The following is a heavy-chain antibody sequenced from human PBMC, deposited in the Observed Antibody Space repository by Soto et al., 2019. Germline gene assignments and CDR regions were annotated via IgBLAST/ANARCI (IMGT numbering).Heavy chain of an antibody. CDR2: IAYDGTIK. Sequence: PGGSLRLSCAASGFTYSTYTMHWVRQAPGKGLEWVAVIAYDGTIKIYRDSVKGRFTISRDDSKSTLYLQMNSLRPEDTAVYYCASTLYDRGDYWGQGTLVTVSS. CDR1: GFTYSTYT. D-gene: IGHD5-12*01. CDR3: ASTLYDRGDY. V-gene: IGHV3-30-3*01. J-gene: IGHJ4*02.